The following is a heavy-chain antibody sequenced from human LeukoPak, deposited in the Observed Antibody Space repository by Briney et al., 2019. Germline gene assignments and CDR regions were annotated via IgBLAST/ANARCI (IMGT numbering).Heavy chain of an antibody. CDR2: ISFDGSNK. CDR1: GFTFNSYV. Sequence: GRSLRLSCAASGFTFNSYVIHWVRQAPGKGLQWVALISFDGSNKYYADSVKGRFTISRDNSKNTLFLQMNSLRAEDTAVYYCARVGAMGGGVYWGQGTLVTVSS. J-gene: IGHJ4*02. CDR3: ARVGAMGGGVY. V-gene: IGHV3-30-3*01. D-gene: IGHD1-26*01.